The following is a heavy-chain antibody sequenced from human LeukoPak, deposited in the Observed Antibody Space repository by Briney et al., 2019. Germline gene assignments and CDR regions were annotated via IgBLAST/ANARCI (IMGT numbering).Heavy chain of an antibody. D-gene: IGHD5-24*01. Sequence: SVKVSCKASGYTFTGYYMHWVRQAPGQGLEWMGIINPSGGSTSYAQKFQGRVTMTRDTSTSTVYMELSSLRSEDTAVYYCSRGPTIRGRWFDPWGQGTLVTVSS. V-gene: IGHV1-46*03. CDR3: SRGPTIRGRWFDP. CDR1: GYTFTGYY. CDR2: INPSGGST. J-gene: IGHJ5*02.